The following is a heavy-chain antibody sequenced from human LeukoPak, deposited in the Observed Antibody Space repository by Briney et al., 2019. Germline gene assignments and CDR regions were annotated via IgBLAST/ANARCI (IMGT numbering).Heavy chain of an antibody. D-gene: IGHD6-13*01. CDR1: GYTFTGYY. V-gene: IGHV1-2*02. Sequence: ASVKVSCKASGYTFTGYYMHWVRRAPGQGLEWMGWINPNSGGTNYAQKFQGRVTMTRDTSISTAYMELSRLRSDDTAVYYCARLSVSSWYPYLDYWGQGSLVTVSS. CDR2: INPNSGGT. J-gene: IGHJ4*02. CDR3: ARLSVSSWYPYLDY.